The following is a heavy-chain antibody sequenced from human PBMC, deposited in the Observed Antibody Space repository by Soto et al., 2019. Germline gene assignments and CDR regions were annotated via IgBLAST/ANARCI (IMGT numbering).Heavy chain of an antibody. J-gene: IGHJ4*02. V-gene: IGHV1-18*01. CDR3: ARVRDIVVVPAAELDY. Sequence: ASVKVSCKASGYTFTSYGISWVRQAPGQGLEWMGWISAYNGNKNYAQKLQGRVTMTTDTSTSTAYMELRILRSDDTAVYYCARVRDIVVVPAAELDYWGQGTLVTVSS. CDR1: GYTFTSYG. CDR2: ISAYNGNK. D-gene: IGHD2-2*01.